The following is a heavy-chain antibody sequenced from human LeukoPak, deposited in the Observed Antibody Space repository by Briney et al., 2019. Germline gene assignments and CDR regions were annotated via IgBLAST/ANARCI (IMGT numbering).Heavy chain of an antibody. J-gene: IGHJ3*02. CDR1: GGSFSGYY. V-gene: IGHV4-34*01. CDR2: INHSGST. D-gene: IGHD3-3*01. CDR3: ARRNYDFWSGYYLRNDAFDI. Sequence: SETLSLTCAVYGGSFSGYYWSWIRQPPGXXXEWIGEINHSGSTNYNPSLKSRVTISVDTSKNQFSLKLSSVTAADTAVYYCARRNYDFWSGYYLRNDAFDIWGQGTMVTVSS.